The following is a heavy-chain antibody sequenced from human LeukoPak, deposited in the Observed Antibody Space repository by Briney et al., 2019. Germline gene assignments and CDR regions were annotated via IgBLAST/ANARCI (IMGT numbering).Heavy chain of an antibody. CDR3: ARDGNWNYHWFDP. CDR2: INPNTGGT. Sequence: GASVKVSCKASGYTFTGYYMHWVRQAPGQGLERMGWINPNTGGTNYAQKFQGRVTMTRDTSITTAYMELSRLTSDDTAVYYCARDGNWNYHWFDPWGQGTLVTVSS. D-gene: IGHD1-7*01. CDR1: GYTFTGYY. J-gene: IGHJ5*02. V-gene: IGHV1-2*02.